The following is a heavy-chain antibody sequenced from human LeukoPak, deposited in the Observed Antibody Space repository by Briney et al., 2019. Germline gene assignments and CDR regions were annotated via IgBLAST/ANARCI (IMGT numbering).Heavy chain of an antibody. CDR2: VYTSGST. CDR3: ARENSGNYGFDY. V-gene: IGHV4-4*07. CDR1: GGSISSYY. Sequence: ASETLSLTCTVSGGSISSYYWSWIRQPAGKGLEWIGRVYTSGSTYYNPSLKSRVTMSVDTSQYQSSLKLSSVTAADTAVYYCARENSGNYGFDYWGQGTLVTVSS. J-gene: IGHJ4*02. D-gene: IGHD3-10*01.